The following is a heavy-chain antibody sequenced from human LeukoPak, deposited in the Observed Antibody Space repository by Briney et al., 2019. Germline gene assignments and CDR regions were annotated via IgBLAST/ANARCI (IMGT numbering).Heavy chain of an antibody. CDR2: LSGSGGST. Sequence: PGGSLRLSCAVSGINLSNYGMSWVRQAPGKGLEWVAGLSGSGGSTNYADSVKGRFTISRDNPKNALYLQMNSLRAEDTAVYFCAKRGVVIRVILVGFHKEAYYFDSWGQGALVTVSS. D-gene: IGHD3-22*01. V-gene: IGHV3-23*01. CDR3: AKRGVVIRVILVGFHKEAYYFDS. CDR1: GINLSNYG. J-gene: IGHJ4*02.